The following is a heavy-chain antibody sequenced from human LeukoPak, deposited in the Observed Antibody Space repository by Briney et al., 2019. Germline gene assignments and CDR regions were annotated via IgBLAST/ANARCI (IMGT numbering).Heavy chain of an antibody. V-gene: IGHV4-38-2*01. CDR1: GYSISSGYY. CDR3: ARLPQLLWFGELMVY. Sequence: KTSETLSLTCAVSGYSISSGYYWGWIRQPPGKGLEWIGSIYHSGSTYYNPSLKSRVTISVDTSKNQFSLKLSSVTAAGTAVYYCARLPQLLWFGELMVYWGQGTLVTVSS. J-gene: IGHJ4*02. CDR2: IYHSGST. D-gene: IGHD3-10*01.